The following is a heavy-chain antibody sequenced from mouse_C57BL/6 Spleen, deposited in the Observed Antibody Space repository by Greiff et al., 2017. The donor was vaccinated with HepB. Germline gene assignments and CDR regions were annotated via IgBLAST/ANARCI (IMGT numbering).Heavy chain of an antibody. D-gene: IGHD2-12*01. CDR3: ARSGAYRSLMDY. CDR2: IHPNSGST. V-gene: IGHV1-64*01. CDR1: GYTFTSYW. Sequence: QVQLQQSGAELVKPGASVKLSCKASGYTFTSYWMHWVKQRPGQGLEWIGMIHPNSGSTNYNEKFKSKATLTVDKSSSTAYMQLSSLTSEDSAVYYCARSGAYRSLMDYWGQGTSVTVSS. J-gene: IGHJ4*01.